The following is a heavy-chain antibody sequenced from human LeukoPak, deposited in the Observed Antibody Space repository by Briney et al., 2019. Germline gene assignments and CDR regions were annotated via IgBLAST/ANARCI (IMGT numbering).Heavy chain of an antibody. CDR3: ARGVPYYYASSGYSGGYYFDY. V-gene: IGHV4-59*01. CDR2: IYYSGST. Sequence: SETLSLTCTVSGGSISSYDWSWIRQPPGKGLEWIGYIYYSGSTNYNPSLKSRVTISVDTSKNQFSLNLSSVTAADTAVYYCARGVPYYYASSGYSGGYYFDYWGQGTLVTVSS. CDR1: GGSISSYD. J-gene: IGHJ4*02. D-gene: IGHD3-22*01.